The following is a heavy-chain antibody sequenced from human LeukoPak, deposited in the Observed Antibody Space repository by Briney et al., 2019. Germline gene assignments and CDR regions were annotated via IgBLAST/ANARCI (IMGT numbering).Heavy chain of an antibody. Sequence: GASVKVSCKASGYTFSGYYIHWVRQAPGQGLEWMGWINPNSGGTNYAQKFQGRVTMTRDTSISTAYMELSRLRSDDTAVYYCARGPMIVVVITTLIPFDYWGQGTLVTVSS. CDR2: INPNSGGT. CDR1: GYTFSGYY. J-gene: IGHJ4*02. CDR3: ARGPMIVVVITTLIPFDY. V-gene: IGHV1-2*02. D-gene: IGHD3-22*01.